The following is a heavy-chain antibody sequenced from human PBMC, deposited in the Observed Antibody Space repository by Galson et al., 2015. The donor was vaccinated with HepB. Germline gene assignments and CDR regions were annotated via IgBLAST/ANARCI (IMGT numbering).Heavy chain of an antibody. CDR3: ARGLRCSTSCDGFDY. CDR1: GYTFTTYG. D-gene: IGHD2-2*01. Sequence: SVKVSCKASGYTFTTYGINWVRQAPGQGLQWMGWISPYTGDTNYAQHLQGRVTMTADTFTSTVYMELESLRSDDTAVYYCARGLRCSTSCDGFDYWGLGTPVTVSA. J-gene: IGHJ4*02. CDR2: ISPYTGDT. V-gene: IGHV1-18*01.